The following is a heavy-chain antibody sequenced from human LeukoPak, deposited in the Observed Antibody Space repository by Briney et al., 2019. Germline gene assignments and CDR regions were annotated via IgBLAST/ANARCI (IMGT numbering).Heavy chain of an antibody. CDR2: IYPGDSDT. CDR1: GYSFTSYW. D-gene: IGHD7-27*01. V-gene: IGHV5-51*01. J-gene: IGHJ6*03. CDR3: ARHGPNTGEHYYMDV. Sequence: GESLKISCKGSGYSFTSYWIGWVRQMPGKGPEWMGIIYPGDSDTRYSPSFQGQVTISADKSISTAYLQWSSLKASDTAMYYRARHGPNTGEHYYMDVWGKGTTVTVSS.